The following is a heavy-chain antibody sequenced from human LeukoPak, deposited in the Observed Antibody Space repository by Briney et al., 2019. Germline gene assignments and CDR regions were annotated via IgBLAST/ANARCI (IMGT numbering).Heavy chain of an antibody. J-gene: IGHJ3*02. V-gene: IGHV3-30*02. CDR1: GFTFSSYG. Sequence: GGSLRLTCAASGFTFSSYGMHWVRQAPGKGLEWVAFIRYDGSNKYYADSVKGRFTISRHNSKNTLYLQMNSLRAELTAVYQSANLAREFMGAFDIWGQRTMVTVSS. CDR3: ANLAREFMGAFDI. CDR2: IRYDGSNK. D-gene: IGHD3-10*01.